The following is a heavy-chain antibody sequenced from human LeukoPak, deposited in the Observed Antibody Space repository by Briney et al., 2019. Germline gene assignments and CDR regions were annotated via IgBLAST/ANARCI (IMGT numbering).Heavy chain of an antibody. V-gene: IGHV3-23*01. CDR3: ARDPNGDYIGAFDM. CDR1: GFTFSAYA. CDR2: IRGGGGSA. D-gene: IGHD4-17*01. J-gene: IGHJ3*02. Sequence: GGSLRLSCTVSGFTFSAYAMMWVRQAPGKGPEWVSAIRGGGGSAFYADSVKGRFTISRDNSKYTLFLQMNSLRAEDTAVYYCARDPNGDYIGAFDMWGPGTMVTVSS.